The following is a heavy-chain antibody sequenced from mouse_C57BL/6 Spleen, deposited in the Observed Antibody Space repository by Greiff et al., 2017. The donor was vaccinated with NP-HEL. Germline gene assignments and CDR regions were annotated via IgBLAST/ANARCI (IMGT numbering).Heavy chain of an antibody. CDR1: GYTFTDYY. J-gene: IGHJ1*03. CDR3: AREGIYYDYDGYFDV. V-gene: IGHV1-76*01. CDR2: IYPGSGNT. D-gene: IGHD2-4*01. Sequence: VQLQQSGAELVRPGASVKLSCKASGYTFTDYYINWVKQRPGQGLEWIARIYPGSGNTYYNEKFKGKATLTAEKSSSTAYMQLSSLTSEDSAVYFCAREGIYYDYDGYFDVWGTRTTVTVSS.